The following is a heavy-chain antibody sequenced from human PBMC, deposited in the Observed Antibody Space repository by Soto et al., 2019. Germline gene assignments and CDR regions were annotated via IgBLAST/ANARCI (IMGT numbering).Heavy chain of an antibody. J-gene: IGHJ5*02. Sequence: EVQLVESGGGLVQPGGSLRLSCTASGFTFSDSWMTWVRQAPGKGLEWVARIKPDESEKKYADSVKGRFSISRDNAKNSMYLQMDRLRGEDTAVYYCVRGGSYYASWGQGTLVTVSS. CDR3: VRGGSYYAS. D-gene: IGHD4-4*01. CDR2: IKPDESEK. V-gene: IGHV3-7*01. CDR1: GFTFSDSW.